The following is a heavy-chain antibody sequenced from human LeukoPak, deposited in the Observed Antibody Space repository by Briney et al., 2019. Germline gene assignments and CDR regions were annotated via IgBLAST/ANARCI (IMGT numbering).Heavy chain of an antibody. CDR2: IYYSGST. Sequence: SQTLSLTCTVSGGSISSGGYYWSWIRQHPGKGLEWIGYIYYSGSTYYNPSLKSRVTISVDTSKNQFSLKLSPVTAADTAVYYCAREQLAPIFDYWGQGTLVTVSS. CDR1: GGSISSGGYY. CDR3: AREQLAPIFDY. J-gene: IGHJ4*02. V-gene: IGHV4-31*03. D-gene: IGHD6-6*01.